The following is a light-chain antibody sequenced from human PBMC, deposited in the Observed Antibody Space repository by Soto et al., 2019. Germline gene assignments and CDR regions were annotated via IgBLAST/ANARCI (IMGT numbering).Light chain of an antibody. Sequence: QSVLTQPPSVSRAPGQRVTISCTGSSSNIGAGYDVHWYQQLPGTAPKLLIYGNSNRPSGVPDRFSGSKSGTSASLAMTGLRAEDEADYYCQSYDSSLSGWVFGGGTKVTVL. J-gene: IGLJ3*02. CDR3: QSYDSSLSGWV. CDR2: GNS. CDR1: SSNIGAGYD. V-gene: IGLV1-40*01.